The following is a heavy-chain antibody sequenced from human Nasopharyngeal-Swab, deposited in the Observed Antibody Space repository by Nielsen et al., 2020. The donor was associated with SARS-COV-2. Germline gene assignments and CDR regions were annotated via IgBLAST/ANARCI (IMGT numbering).Heavy chain of an antibody. J-gene: IGHJ3*02. V-gene: IGHV1-18*01. CDR3: ARVVPRGAFDI. CDR1: DYTFTSYG. D-gene: IGHD2-2*01. CDR2: ISAYNGNT. Sequence: ASVKVSCKASDYTFTSYGISWVRQAPGQGLEWMGWISAYNGNTNYAQNLQGRVAMTTDTSTSTAYMELRSLRSDDTAVYYCARVVPRGAFDIWGQGTMVTVSS.